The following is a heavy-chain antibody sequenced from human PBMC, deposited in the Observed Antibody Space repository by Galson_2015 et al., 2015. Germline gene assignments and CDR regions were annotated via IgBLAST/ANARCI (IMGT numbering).Heavy chain of an antibody. D-gene: IGHD3-3*01. V-gene: IGHV3-30*01. CDR1: GFTFSSYA. CDR3: ARDFTYYDFWSGYPLDY. CDR2: ISYDGSNK. Sequence: SLRLACAASGFTFSSYAMHWVRQAPGKGLEWVAVISYDGSNKYYADSVKGRFTISRDNSKNTLYLQMNSLRAEDTAVYYCARDFTYYDFWSGYPLDYWGQEPWSPSPQ. J-gene: IGHJ4*01.